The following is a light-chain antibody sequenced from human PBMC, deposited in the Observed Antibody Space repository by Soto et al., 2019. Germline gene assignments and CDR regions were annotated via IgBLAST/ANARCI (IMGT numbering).Light chain of an antibody. CDR2: GAS. Sequence: IVMTQSPDTLSVSPGERATLSCRTSQTVKSNLAWYQQKPGQPPRLLIYGASTRATTTPGRFSGSGSGTEFTLTISSLQSEDYAVYYCQQYNNWPPYTFGQGTKVDIK. V-gene: IGKV3D-15*01. J-gene: IGKJ2*01. CDR1: QTVKSN. CDR3: QQYNNWPPYT.